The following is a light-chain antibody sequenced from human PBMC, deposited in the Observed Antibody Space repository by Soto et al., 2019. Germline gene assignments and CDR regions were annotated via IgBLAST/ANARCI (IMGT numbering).Light chain of an antibody. CDR2: DAS. J-gene: IGKJ4*01. V-gene: IGKV3-11*01. CDR1: RSVTGY. CDR3: QQRSDWPST. Sequence: PGDRATLSCRASRSVTGYLAWYQQKPGQAPRLLIYDASSRATGIPPRFSGSGSGTDFTLTITSLEPEDFAVYYCQQRSDWPSTFGGGTKVEI.